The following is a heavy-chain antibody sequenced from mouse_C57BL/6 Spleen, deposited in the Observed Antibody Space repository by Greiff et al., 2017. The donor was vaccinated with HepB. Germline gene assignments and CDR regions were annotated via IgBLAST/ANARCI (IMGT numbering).Heavy chain of an antibody. V-gene: IGHV5-16*01. D-gene: IGHD1-1*01. CDR3: ARVRAYGSKDYFDY. Sequence: EVMLVESEGGLVQPGSFMKLSCTASGFTFSDYYMAWVRQVPEKGLEWVANINYDGSSTYYLDSLKSRFIISRDNVKNILYLQMSSLKSEDTATYYCARVRAYGSKDYFDYWGQGTTLTVSS. CDR1: GFTFSDYY. CDR2: INYDGSST. J-gene: IGHJ2*01.